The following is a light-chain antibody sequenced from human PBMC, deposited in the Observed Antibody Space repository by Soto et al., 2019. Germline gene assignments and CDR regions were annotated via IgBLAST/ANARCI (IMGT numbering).Light chain of an antibody. CDR1: QSLDFSNGKTF. J-gene: IGKJ4*01. CDR2: QVS. CDR3: MQGTRCPST. V-gene: IGKV2-30*01. Sequence: DVVLTQSPLTLPVTLGQPASISCRSSQSLDFSNGKTFLIWFQQRPGQSPRRLIYQVSYRESGGPDRLSGSGSGSDFTLRISRVEAEDVGVYYCMQGTRCPSTFGGGTRVEIK.